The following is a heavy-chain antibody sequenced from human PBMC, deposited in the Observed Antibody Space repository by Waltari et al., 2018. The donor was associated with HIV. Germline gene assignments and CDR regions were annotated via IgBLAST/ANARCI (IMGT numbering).Heavy chain of an antibody. CDR3: TTIPFPDY. CDR1: GFTFSKHG. Sequence: EVQLVESGGGLVKPGESLRLSCAASGFTFSKHGMSWVRQAPGKGLEWVGRIKSKTDGGTADYAAPVKGRFTISRDDSKNTLYLQMNSLKTEDTAVYYCTTIPFPDYWGQGTLVTVSS. J-gene: IGHJ4*02. D-gene: IGHD2-21*01. V-gene: IGHV3-15*01. CDR2: IKSKTDGGTA.